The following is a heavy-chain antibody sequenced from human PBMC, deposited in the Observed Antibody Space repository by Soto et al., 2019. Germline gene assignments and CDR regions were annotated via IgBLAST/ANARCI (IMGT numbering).Heavy chain of an antibody. CDR2: INPFFKGT. CDR3: ARDVQVNYFDNTYHYYAMDV. Sequence: GASVKVSCKAFGGTFSDHAVSWVRQAPGQGLEWMGVINPFFKGTKYAQKFQGRLTITADDSTSTAYMDLYSLISEDTAVYYCARDVQVNYFDNTYHYYAMDVWGQGTTVTV. D-gene: IGHD3-9*01. V-gene: IGHV1-69*13. J-gene: IGHJ6*02. CDR1: GGTFSDHA.